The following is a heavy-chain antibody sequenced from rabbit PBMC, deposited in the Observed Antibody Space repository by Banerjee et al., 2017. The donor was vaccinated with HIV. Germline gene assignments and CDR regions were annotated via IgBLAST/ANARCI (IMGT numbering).Heavy chain of an antibody. V-gene: IGHV1S45*01. Sequence: QEQLKETGGGLVQPGGSLTLSCKASGIDFSNNYVMCWVRQAPGKGLEWIGCIYTGDGSTYYASWVNGRFTISRTSSTTVTLQMTSLTAADTATYFCARGVVAGDYFDLWGPGTLVTVS. CDR3: ARGVVAGDYFDL. D-gene: IGHD4-1*01. CDR1: GIDFSNNYV. J-gene: IGHJ4*01. CDR2: IYTGDGST.